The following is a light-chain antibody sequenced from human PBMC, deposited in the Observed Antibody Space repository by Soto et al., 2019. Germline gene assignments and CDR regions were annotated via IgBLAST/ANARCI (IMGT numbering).Light chain of an antibody. CDR3: QQRSVGPRT. J-gene: IGKJ2*01. CDR1: QRVSSS. Sequence: EIVLTQSPATLHLSPGERATLSCRASQRVSSSLAWYQQNPGQAPRLLFYDASNRATGIPAMFSGSGSGTDLDLNISSLEPEDCAGYSCQQRSVGPRTYCQGTKLEIK. CDR2: DAS. V-gene: IGKV3-11*01.